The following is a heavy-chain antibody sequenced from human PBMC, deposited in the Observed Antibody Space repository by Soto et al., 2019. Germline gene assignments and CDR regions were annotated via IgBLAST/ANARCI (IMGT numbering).Heavy chain of an antibody. J-gene: IGHJ4*02. V-gene: IGHV3-21*01. CDR1: GFTFSGYS. CDR2: ISSSSSYI. CDR3: ARRTADHYYSSGYFDG. D-gene: IGHD3-22*01. Sequence: GGSLRLSCAASGFTFSGYSMNWFRQAPGKGLEWVSSISSSSSYIYYADSVKGRVTISRDNAKNSLILQMNSLRAEDTAVYYCARRTADHYYSSGYFDGWGQGTLVTVSS.